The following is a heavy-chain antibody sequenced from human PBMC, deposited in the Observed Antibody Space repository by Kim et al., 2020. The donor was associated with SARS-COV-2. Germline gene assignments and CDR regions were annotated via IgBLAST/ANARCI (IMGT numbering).Heavy chain of an antibody. D-gene: IGHD2-21*02. J-gene: IGHJ6*02. CDR3: VRIWGVTGDYYSYYVLDV. V-gene: IGHV4-39*01. CDR2: VYSSGKT. CDR1: GGSIISTTYY. Sequence: SETLSLTCSVSGGSIISTTYYWGWIRQPPGKGLEWIASVYSSGKTYYNPSLKSRVTISVDTSKSQFSLEMSSVTASDAAVYYCVRIWGVTGDYYSYYVLDVWGQGTTVTVSS.